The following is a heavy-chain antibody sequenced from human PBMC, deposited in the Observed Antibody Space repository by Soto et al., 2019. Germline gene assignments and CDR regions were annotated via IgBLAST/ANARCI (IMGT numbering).Heavy chain of an antibody. CDR1: GFTFISYW. J-gene: IGHJ3*02. D-gene: IGHD2-2*01. CDR2: IKQDGSEK. CDR3: ARDGDIVVPAAMGAFDI. Sequence: PWGSLRLSCAASGFTFISYWISRFRQSPFKWLEWVANIKQDGSEKYYVDSVKGRFTISRDNAKNSLYLQMNSLRAEDTAVYYCARDGDIVVPAAMGAFDIWGQGTMVTVSS. V-gene: IGHV3-7*03.